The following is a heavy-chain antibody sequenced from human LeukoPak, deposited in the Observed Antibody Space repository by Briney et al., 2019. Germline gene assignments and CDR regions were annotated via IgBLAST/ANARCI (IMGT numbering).Heavy chain of an antibody. CDR1: GFTFSDYY. V-gene: IGHV3-11*01. J-gene: IGHJ4*02. CDR2: ISSSGSTI. D-gene: IGHD4-17*01. Sequence: GGSLRLSCAASGFTFSDYYMSWIRQAPGKGLEWVSYISSSGSTIYYADSVKGRFTISRDNPKNSLYLQMNSLRAEDTAVYYCAGIDDYGDYSDYWGQGTLVTVSS. CDR3: AGIDDYGDYSDY.